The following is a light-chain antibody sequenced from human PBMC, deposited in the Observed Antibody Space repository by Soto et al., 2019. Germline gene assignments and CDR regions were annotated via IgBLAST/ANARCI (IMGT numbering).Light chain of an antibody. V-gene: IGKV3-20*01. CDR1: QSVSRSY. CDR3: QLYGSSPGYT. J-gene: IGKJ2*01. Sequence: EIVLTPSPGTLSLSPGERATLSCRASQSVSRSYLAWYQQKPGQSPRLLIYGASSRATGIPDRVSGSGSGTDFSLTISRLELEDFAVYYCQLYGSSPGYTFGQGTKLEIK. CDR2: GAS.